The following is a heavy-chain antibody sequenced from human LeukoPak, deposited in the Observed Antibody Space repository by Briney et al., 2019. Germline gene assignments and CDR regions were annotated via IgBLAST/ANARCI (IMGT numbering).Heavy chain of an antibody. V-gene: IGHV1-69*05. Sequence: GASVKVSCKAYGGTFSRYAISWVRQAPGQGLEWMGGIIPIFGTANYAQKFQGRVTITTDESTSTAYMELSSLRSEDTAVYYCARGSGNEAFDIWGQGTMVTVSS. CDR1: GGTFSRYA. D-gene: IGHD1-1*01. CDR3: ARGSGNEAFDI. J-gene: IGHJ3*02. CDR2: IIPIFGTA.